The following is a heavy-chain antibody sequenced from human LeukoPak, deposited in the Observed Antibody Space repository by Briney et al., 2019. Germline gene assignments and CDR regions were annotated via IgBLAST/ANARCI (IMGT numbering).Heavy chain of an antibody. CDR3: AFRDIYDGSGYYKGYFNY. CDR1: GGTFSSYA. D-gene: IGHD3-22*01. CDR2: IIPIFGTA. J-gene: IGHJ4*02. V-gene: IGHV1-69*06. Sequence: SVKVSCKASGGTFSSYAISWVRQAPGQGLEWMGGIIPIFGTANYAQKFQGRVTITADKSTSTAYMALTSLRSEHTAVYYCAFRDIYDGSGYYKGYFNYWGQGTLVTVSS.